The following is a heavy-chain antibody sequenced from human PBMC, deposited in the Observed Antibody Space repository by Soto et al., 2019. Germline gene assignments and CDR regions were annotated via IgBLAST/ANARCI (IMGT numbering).Heavy chain of an antibody. CDR3: ARDQVRFGAFNYYYGMDV. CDR2: IYYSGST. CDR1: GGSISSGGYY. Sequence: QVQLQESGPGLVKPSQTLSLTCTVSGGSISSGGYYWSWIRQHPGKGLEWIGYIYYSGSTYYNPYSRGTYSARSLKSRVTISVDTSKNQFSLKLSSVPAADPAVYYCARDQVRFGAFNYYYGMDVWGQGTTVPVSS. J-gene: IGHJ6*02. D-gene: IGHD3-10*01. V-gene: IGHV4-31*03.